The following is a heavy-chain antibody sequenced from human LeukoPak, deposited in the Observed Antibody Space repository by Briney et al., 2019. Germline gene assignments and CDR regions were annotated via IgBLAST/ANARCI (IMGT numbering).Heavy chain of an antibody. D-gene: IGHD1-14*01. Sequence: SETLSLTCTVSGYSISSGYYWGWIRQPPGKGLEWIGEINHSGSTNYNPSLKSRVTISVDTSKNQFSLKLSSVTAADTAVYYCARGTTGDWGQGTLVTVSS. CDR1: GYSISSGYY. J-gene: IGHJ4*02. CDR2: INHSGST. V-gene: IGHV4-38-2*02. CDR3: ARGTTGD.